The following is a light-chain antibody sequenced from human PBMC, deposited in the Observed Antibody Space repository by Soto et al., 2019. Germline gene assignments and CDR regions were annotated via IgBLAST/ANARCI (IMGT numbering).Light chain of an antibody. CDR3: QQYHNWPLT. J-gene: IGKJ4*01. V-gene: IGKV3D-15*01. CDR2: GAS. CDR1: QSVSSN. Sequence: EIVMTQSPATLSVSPGERATLSCRASQSVSSNLAWYQQKPGQAPRLLIYGASTRDAGIPARFSGSGSGTEFTLTISSLQSEDFAVYYCQQYHNWPLTFGGGTKVEIK.